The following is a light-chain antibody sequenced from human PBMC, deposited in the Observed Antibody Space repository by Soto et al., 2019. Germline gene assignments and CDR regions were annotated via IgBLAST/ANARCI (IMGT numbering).Light chain of an antibody. J-gene: IGKJ4*01. CDR2: AAS. V-gene: IGKV1-9*01. CDR1: QGVRGN. Sequence: DIQLTQSPSFLSASVGDRITITCRASQGVRGNLAWYQQKPGKAPKLLISAASSLQTGVPSRFSGCRSVTEFTLTISCLQPEDFATYYCQQVNDYPLTFGGGTKVEIK. CDR3: QQVNDYPLT.